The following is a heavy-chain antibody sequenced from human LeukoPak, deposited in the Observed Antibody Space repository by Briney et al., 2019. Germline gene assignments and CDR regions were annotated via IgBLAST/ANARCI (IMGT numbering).Heavy chain of an antibody. CDR2: ISSSSSSI. D-gene: IGHD1-26*01. CDR3: ARGTGASDY. J-gene: IGHJ4*02. Sequence: GGPLRLSCAASGFTFSSYSMTWVRQAPGKGLEGVSSISSSSSSIYYADSVKGRFTISRDNAKNSLYLQMNSLRAEDTAVYYCARGTGASDYWGQGTLVTVSS. CDR1: GFTFSSYS. V-gene: IGHV3-21*01.